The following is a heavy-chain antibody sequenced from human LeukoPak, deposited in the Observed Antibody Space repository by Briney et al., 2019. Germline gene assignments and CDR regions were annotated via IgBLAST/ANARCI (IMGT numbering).Heavy chain of an antibody. D-gene: IGHD2-2*01. V-gene: IGHV1-69*05. J-gene: IGHJ5*02. Sequence: GPSVKVSCKASGGTFISYAISWVRQAPGQGLEWMGRIIPIFGTANYAQKIQGRVTITTDESTSTAYMELSSLRSEDTAVYYCARGYCSSTSCYVDWFDPWGQGTLVTVSS. CDR1: GGTFISYA. CDR2: IIPIFGTA. CDR3: ARGYCSSTSCYVDWFDP.